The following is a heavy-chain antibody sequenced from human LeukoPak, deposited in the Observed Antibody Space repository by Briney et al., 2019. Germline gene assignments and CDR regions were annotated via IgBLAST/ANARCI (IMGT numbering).Heavy chain of an antibody. J-gene: IGHJ4*02. Sequence: GGSLRLSCAASGFTFSSYAMHWVRQAPGKGLEWVAVISYDGSNKYYADSVKGRFTISRDNSKNTLYLQMNSLRAEDTAVYYCAKGLYDYVWGSYSDYWGQGTLVTVSS. V-gene: IGHV3-30-3*01. D-gene: IGHD3-16*01. CDR3: AKGLYDYVWGSYSDY. CDR1: GFTFSSYA. CDR2: ISYDGSNK.